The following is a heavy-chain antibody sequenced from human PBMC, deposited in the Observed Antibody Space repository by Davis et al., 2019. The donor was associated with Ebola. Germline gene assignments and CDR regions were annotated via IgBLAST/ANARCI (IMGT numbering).Heavy chain of an antibody. V-gene: IGHV3-53*01. J-gene: IGHJ6*02. CDR2: IYNGGST. D-gene: IGHD3-10*01. CDR1: GFTVSSNY. Sequence: GESLKISCAASGFTVSSNYMSWVRQAPGKGLEWVSVIYNGGSTYYADSVKGRFTISSDNSKNTLYLQMNSLRAEDTAVYYCARVKPIYGSGSYHYYGMDVWGQGTTVTVSS. CDR3: ARVKPIYGSGSYHYYGMDV.